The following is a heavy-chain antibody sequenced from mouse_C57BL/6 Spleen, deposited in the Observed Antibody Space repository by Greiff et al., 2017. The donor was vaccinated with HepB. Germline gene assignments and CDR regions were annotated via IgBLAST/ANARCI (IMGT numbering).Heavy chain of an antibody. CDR2: INPYNGGT. J-gene: IGHJ1*03. V-gene: IGHV1-19*01. CDR3: ARHYYGSSYKYFDV. D-gene: IGHD1-1*01. CDR1: GYTFTDYY. Sequence: EVQLPQSGPVLVKPGASVKMSCKASGYTFTDYYMNWVKQSHGKSLEWIGVINPYNGGTSYNQQFKGKATLTVDNSSSTAYMELNSLTSEYSAVYYCARHYYGSSYKYFDVWGTGTTVTVSS.